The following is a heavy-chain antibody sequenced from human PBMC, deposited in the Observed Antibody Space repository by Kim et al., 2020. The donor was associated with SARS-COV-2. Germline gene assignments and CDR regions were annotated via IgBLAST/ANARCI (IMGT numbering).Heavy chain of an antibody. CDR1: GFTFDDYA. Sequence: GGSLRLSCAASGFTFDDYAMHWVRQAPGKGLEWVSLISWDGGSTYYADSVKGRFTISRDNSKNSLYLQMNSLRAEDTALYYCARGMVREVSSGGFDDWGQRAPVTVSS. CDR3: ARGMVREVSSGGFDD. CDR2: ISWDGGST. V-gene: IGHV3-43D*03. J-gene: IGHJ4*02. D-gene: IGHD3-10*01.